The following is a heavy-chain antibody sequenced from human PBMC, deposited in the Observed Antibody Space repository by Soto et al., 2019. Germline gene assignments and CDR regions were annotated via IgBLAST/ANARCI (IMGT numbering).Heavy chain of an antibody. CDR2: IKSKTDGGTT. J-gene: IGHJ5*02. D-gene: IGHD2-15*01. Sequence: GGSLRLSCAASGFTFSNAWMSWVRQAPGKGLEWVGRIKSKTDGGTTDYAAPVKGRFTISRDDSKNTLYLQMNSLKTEDTAVYYCTTGSHIVVVVAATGFNWFDPWGQGTLVTVSS. CDR1: GFTFSNAW. CDR3: TTGSHIVVVVAATGFNWFDP. V-gene: IGHV3-15*01.